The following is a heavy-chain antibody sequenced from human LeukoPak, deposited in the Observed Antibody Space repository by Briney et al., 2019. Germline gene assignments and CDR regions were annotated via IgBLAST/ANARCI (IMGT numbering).Heavy chain of an antibody. D-gene: IGHD4-17*01. V-gene: IGHV3-23*01. J-gene: IGHJ4*02. CDR1: GFIFSSYA. Sequence: GGSLRLSCAASGFIFSSYAMSWVRQAPGKGLEWVSTISGSGGGTYYADSVKGRFTISRDYSENTLYLQMNSLRAEDTAVYYCARDLDSAAYGDFDMGAIDYWGQGTLVTVSS. CDR2: ISGSGGGT. CDR3: ARDLDSAAYGDFDMGAIDY.